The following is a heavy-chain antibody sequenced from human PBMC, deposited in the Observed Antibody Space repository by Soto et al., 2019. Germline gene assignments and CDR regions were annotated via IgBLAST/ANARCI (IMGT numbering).Heavy chain of an antibody. CDR3: GRDGDSGYDRYWPTYGMDV. V-gene: IGHV3-30-3*01. CDR1: GFTFSSYA. J-gene: IGHJ6*02. D-gene: IGHD5-12*01. Sequence: LRLSCAASGFTFSSYAMHWVRQAPGKGLEWVAVISYDGSNKYYADSVKGRFTISRDNSKNTLYLQMNSLRAEDTAVYYCGRDGDSGYDRYWPTYGMDVWGQGTTVTVSS. CDR2: ISYDGSNK.